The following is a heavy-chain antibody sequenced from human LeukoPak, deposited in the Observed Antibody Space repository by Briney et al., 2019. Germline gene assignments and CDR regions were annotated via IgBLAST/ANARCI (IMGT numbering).Heavy chain of an antibody. CDR3: ARDVHGSGSYRIDAFDI. J-gene: IGHJ3*02. CDR1: GFTFSSYS. D-gene: IGHD3-10*01. Sequence: PGGSLRLSCAASGFTFSSYSMNWVRQAPGKGLEWVSSISSSSSYIYYADSVKGRFTISRDNAKNSLYLQMNSLRAEDTAVYYCARDVHGSGSYRIDAFDIWGQGTMVTVSS. V-gene: IGHV3-21*01. CDR2: ISSSSSYI.